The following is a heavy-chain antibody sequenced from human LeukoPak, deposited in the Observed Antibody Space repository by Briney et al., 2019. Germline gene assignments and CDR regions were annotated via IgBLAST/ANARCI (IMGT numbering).Heavy chain of an antibody. CDR3: ARSQVSRQWLAPGYGMDV. Sequence: GGSLRLSCAASGFTFSSYAMHWVRQAPGKGLEWVAVISYDGSNKYYADSVKGRFTISRDNSKNTLYLQMNSLRAEDTAVYYCARSQVSRQWLAPGYGMDVWGQGTTVTVSS. V-gene: IGHV3-30-3*01. CDR1: GFTFSSYA. CDR2: ISYDGSNK. J-gene: IGHJ6*02. D-gene: IGHD6-19*01.